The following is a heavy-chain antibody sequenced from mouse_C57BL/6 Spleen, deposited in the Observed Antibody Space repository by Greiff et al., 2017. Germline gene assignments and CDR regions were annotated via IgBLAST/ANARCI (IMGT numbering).Heavy chain of an antibody. CDR2: IRNKANGYTT. J-gene: IGHJ2*01. CDR3: ASHYYGSSYYFDY. CDR1: GFTFTDYY. V-gene: IGHV7-3*01. Sequence: EVQGVESGGGLVQPGGSLSLSCAASGFTFTDYYMSWVRQPPGKALEWLGFIRNKANGYTTEDSASVKGRFTIARDNSQSILYLQMNALSAEDSATYYCASHYYGSSYYFDYWGQGTTLTVSS. D-gene: IGHD1-1*01.